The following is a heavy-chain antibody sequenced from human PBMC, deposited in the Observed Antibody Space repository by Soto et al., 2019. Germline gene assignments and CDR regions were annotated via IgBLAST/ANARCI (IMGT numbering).Heavy chain of an antibody. CDR2: ISAYNGNT. D-gene: IGHD6-19*01. Sequence: ASVKVSCKASGYTFTSYGISWVRQAPGQGLEWMGWISAYNGNTNYAQKLQGRVTMTTDTSTSTAYMELRSLRSEDTAVYYCARGEEIDCSSGWYAVFGYWGQGTLVTVSS. V-gene: IGHV1-18*01. CDR1: GYTFTSYG. J-gene: IGHJ4*02. CDR3: ARGEEIDCSSGWYAVFGY.